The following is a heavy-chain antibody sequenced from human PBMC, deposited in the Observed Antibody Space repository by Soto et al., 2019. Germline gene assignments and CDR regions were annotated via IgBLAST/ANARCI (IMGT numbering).Heavy chain of an antibody. D-gene: IGHD3-10*01. CDR2: MNPHSGNT. J-gene: IGHJ4*02. CDR1: GYSFTSYD. V-gene: IGHV1-8*01. Sequence: ASVKVSCKASGYSFTSYDINWVRQASGQGLEWMGWMNPHSGNTGYAQKFQGRVTMTRNTSISTAYMELSSLISGDTAVYYCARLPLWFGEPYFDQWGQGSLVTVSS. CDR3: ARLPLWFGEPYFDQ.